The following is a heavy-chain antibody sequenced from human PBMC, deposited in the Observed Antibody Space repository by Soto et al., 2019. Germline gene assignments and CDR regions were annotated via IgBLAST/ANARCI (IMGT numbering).Heavy chain of an antibody. CDR3: ARSYYSKYYFDY. Sequence: GWSLRLSCASSVFTFISYAITWVRQAPGKGLEWVSSITGSGGSTYFADSVKGRFTISRDNSKNTLYLQMNSLRAEDTAIYYCARSYYSKYYFDYWGQGTLVTVSS. J-gene: IGHJ4*02. CDR1: VFTFISYA. V-gene: IGHV3-23*01. CDR2: ITGSGGST. D-gene: IGHD3-16*01.